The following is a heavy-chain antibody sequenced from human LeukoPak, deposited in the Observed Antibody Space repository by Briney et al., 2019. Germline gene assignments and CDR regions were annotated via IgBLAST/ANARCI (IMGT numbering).Heavy chain of an antibody. CDR3: TSPRGSYNYYYYMDV. CDR1: GFTFSNAW. V-gene: IGHV3-15*01. D-gene: IGHD2-2*02. CDR2: IKSKTDGGTT. Sequence: KPGGSLRLSCAASGFTFSNAWMSWVRQAPGKGLEWVGRIKSKTDGGTTDYAAPVKGRFTISRDDSKNTLYLQMNSLKTEDTAVYYCTSPRGSYNYYYYMDVWGKGTTVTVSS. J-gene: IGHJ6*03.